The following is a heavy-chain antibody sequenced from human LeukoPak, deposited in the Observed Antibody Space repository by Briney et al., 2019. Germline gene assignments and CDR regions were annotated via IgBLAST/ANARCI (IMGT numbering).Heavy chain of an antibody. V-gene: IGHV3-7*01. J-gene: IGHJ4*02. D-gene: IGHD5-24*01. CDR2: IKHDGSEK. Sequence: GGSLRLSCAASGFIFTNYFMSWVRQAPGKGLEWVASIKHDGSEKYYVDSVRGRFTISRDNTMNSLYLQMNSLRAEDTAVYYCARDGRRWLPAGLDYWGQGTLVTVSS. CDR1: GFIFTNYF. CDR3: ARDGRRWLPAGLDY.